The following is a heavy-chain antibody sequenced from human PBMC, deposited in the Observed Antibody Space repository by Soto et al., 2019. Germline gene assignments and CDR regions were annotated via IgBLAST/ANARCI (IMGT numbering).Heavy chain of an antibody. CDR1: GYTLTELS. CDR3: ATVGNYDFWSGYYPNYYYYGMDV. Sequence: ASVKVSCKVSGYTLTELSMHWVRQAPGKGLEWMGGFDPEDGETIYAQKFQGRVTMTEDTSTDTAYMELSSLRSEDTAVYYCATVGNYDFWSGYYPNYYYYGMDVWGQGTTVTVSS. J-gene: IGHJ6*02. CDR2: FDPEDGET. V-gene: IGHV1-24*01. D-gene: IGHD3-3*01.